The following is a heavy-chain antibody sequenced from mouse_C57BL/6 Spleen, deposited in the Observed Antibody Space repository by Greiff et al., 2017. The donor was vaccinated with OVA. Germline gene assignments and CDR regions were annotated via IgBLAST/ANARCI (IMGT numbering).Heavy chain of an antibody. V-gene: IGHV5-6*01. J-gene: IGHJ2*01. CDR3: ARQVDSSGYSDY. D-gene: IGHD3-2*02. Sequence: EVKVVESGGDLVKPGGSLKLSCAASGFTFSSYGMSWVRQTPDKRLEWVATISSGGSYTYYPDSVKGRFTISRDNAKNTLYLQMSSLKSEDTAMYYCARQVDSSGYSDYWGQGTTLTVSS. CDR1: GFTFSSYG. CDR2: ISSGGSYT.